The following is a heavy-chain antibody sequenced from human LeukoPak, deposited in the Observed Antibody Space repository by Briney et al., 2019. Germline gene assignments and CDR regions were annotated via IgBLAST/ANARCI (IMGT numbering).Heavy chain of an antibody. D-gene: IGHD3-10*01. CDR2: IIPIFGTA. CDR3: ASSTTRAIGDYGSGSYCLFDY. Sequence: ASVKVSCKASGGTFSSYAISWVRQAPGQGLEWMGGIIPIFGTANYAQKFQGRVTITTDESTSTAYMELSSLRSEDTAVYYCASSTTRAIGDYGSGSYCLFDYWGQGTLVTVSS. J-gene: IGHJ4*02. V-gene: IGHV1-69*05. CDR1: GGTFSSYA.